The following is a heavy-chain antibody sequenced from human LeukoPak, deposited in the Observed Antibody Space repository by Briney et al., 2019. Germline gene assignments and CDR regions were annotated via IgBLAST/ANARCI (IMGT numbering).Heavy chain of an antibody. D-gene: IGHD2-21*01. J-gene: IGHJ3*02. CDR2: IKADGSVK. Sequence: GGSLRLSCAASEFTFSTFWMSWVRQAPGKGWEWVANIKADGSVKHYVDSVEGRFSISRDNARSSLYLQMNSLRAEDTAVYYCVRDSDYQRNSGGLYAHYDALDIWGHGTMVTVSS. CDR1: EFTFSTFW. CDR3: VRDSDYQRNSGGLYAHYDALDI. V-gene: IGHV3-7*01.